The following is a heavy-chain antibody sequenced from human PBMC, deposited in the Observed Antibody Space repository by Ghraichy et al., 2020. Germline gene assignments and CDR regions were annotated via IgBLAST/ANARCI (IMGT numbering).Heavy chain of an antibody. Sequence: QTLSLTCAVSGGSFSSGGLSWSWIRQPPGKGLEWIGYIYYGGNTYYNPSLKSRLTILVDTSKNQFSLKLRSVTAADTAVYYCARTVTTSDDSFDVWGQGTMVTVSS. D-gene: IGHD4-17*01. V-gene: IGHV4-30-4*07. J-gene: IGHJ3*01. CDR2: IYYGGNT. CDR1: GGSFSSGGLS. CDR3: ARTVTTSDDSFDV.